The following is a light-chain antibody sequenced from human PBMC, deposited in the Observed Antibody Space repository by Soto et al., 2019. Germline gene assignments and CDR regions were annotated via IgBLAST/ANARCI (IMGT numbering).Light chain of an antibody. Sequence: DXXXXQXXXXXXASVGDRVTITCRAXQNLNNXLAWFQQKPGKAPTLLIYKASGLESGVPSRFSGSGSGTEFTLTISSLQPDDLSTYYCQQYNSYPWTFGQGTKVEIK. CDR1: QNLNNX. J-gene: IGKJ1*01. V-gene: IGKV1-5*03. CDR3: QQYNSYPWT. CDR2: KAS.